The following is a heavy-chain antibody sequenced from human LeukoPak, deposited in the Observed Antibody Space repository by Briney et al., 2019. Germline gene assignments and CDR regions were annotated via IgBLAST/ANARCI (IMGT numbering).Heavy chain of an antibody. CDR3: AGSGYSYGYGIDY. J-gene: IGHJ4*02. D-gene: IGHD5-18*01. Sequence: SETLSLTCTVSGGSISSYYWSWIRQPPGKGLEWIGYIYYSGSTNYNPSLKSRVTISVDTSKNQFSLKLSSVTAADTAVYYCAGSGYSYGYGIDYWGQGTLVTLSS. CDR2: IYYSGST. V-gene: IGHV4-59*01. CDR1: GGSISSYY.